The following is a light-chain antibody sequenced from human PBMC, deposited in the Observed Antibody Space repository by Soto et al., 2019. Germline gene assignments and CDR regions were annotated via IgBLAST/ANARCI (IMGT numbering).Light chain of an antibody. CDR1: QDINNY. CDR2: DAS. J-gene: IGKJ1*01. Sequence: IRMTQSPSSLNASVGDRVTITCHASQDINNYLDWYQQKPLQAPDLLIYDASSLESGVPSRFSGSGSGTEFTITISSLQPDDFATYYCQQYNTYWTFGQGAMVDIK. V-gene: IGKV1-13*02. CDR3: QQYNTYWT.